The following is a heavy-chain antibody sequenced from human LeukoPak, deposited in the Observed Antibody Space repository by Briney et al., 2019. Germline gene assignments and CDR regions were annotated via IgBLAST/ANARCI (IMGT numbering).Heavy chain of an antibody. V-gene: IGHV4-59*01. CDR1: GVTISSYY. D-gene: IGHD1-26*01. Sequence: KSSETLSLTCTVSGVTISSYYWSWIRQPPGKGLEWIAYIDYSGSTNYNPSLKSRVTISVDASKNQFSLKLSSVTAADTAVYYCARDRRRELLHAFDIWGQGTMVTVSS. CDR3: ARDRRRELLHAFDI. J-gene: IGHJ3*02. CDR2: IDYSGST.